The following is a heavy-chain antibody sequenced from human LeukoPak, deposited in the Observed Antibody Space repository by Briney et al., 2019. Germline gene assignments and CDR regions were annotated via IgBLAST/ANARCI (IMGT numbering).Heavy chain of an antibody. J-gene: IGHJ6*03. CDR3: ACTAYYYYYLDV. V-gene: IGHV3-23*01. CDR1: GFTLSSHA. CDR2: VSGSGDNT. Sequence: GRSLRLSCAASGFTLSSHAMSWVRQAPGEGLEWVLAVSGSGDNTYYADSVKGRFTISRDNSKNTLYLHMSSLRAEDTAVYYCACTAYYYYYLDVWGKGTTVTVSS. D-gene: IGHD5-18*01.